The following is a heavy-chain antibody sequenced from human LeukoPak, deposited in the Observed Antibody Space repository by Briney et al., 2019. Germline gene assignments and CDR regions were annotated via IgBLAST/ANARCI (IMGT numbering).Heavy chain of an antibody. V-gene: IGHV3-49*04. J-gene: IGHJ3*02. CDR1: GFTFSSIA. CDR2: IRSKAYGGTT. Sequence: GGSLRLSCAASGFTFSSIAMTWVRQAPGKGLEWVGFIRSKAYGGTTEYAASVKSRFSISRDDSKSIAYLQMNSLRTEDTAVFYCTRDCSGGSCWGDAFDIWGQGTMVTVSS. D-gene: IGHD2-15*01. CDR3: TRDCSGGSCWGDAFDI.